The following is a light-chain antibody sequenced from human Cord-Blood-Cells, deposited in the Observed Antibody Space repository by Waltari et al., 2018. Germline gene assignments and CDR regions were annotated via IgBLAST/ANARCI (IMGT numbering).Light chain of an antibody. CDR1: SSDVGRYNL. V-gene: IGLV2-23*01. CDR2: EGS. CDR3: CSYAGSSNWV. Sequence: QSALTQPASVSGSPGQSITIPCTGTSSDVGRYNLVSWYQQHPGKAPKRMIYEGSKRPSGVSNRFSGSKSGNTASLTISGLQAEDEADYYCCSYAGSSNWVFGGGTKLTVL. J-gene: IGLJ3*02.